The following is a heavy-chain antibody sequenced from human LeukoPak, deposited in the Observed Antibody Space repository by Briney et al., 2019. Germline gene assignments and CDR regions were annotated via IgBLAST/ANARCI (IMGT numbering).Heavy chain of an antibody. J-gene: IGHJ4*02. CDR1: GFTFSSYA. Sequence: GGSLRLSCAAPGFTFSSYAMSWVRQAPGKGLEWVSAMSGSGGSTYYADSVKGRFTISRDNSKNTLYLQMNSLRAEDTAVYYCAKVPYGSGSYEIDYWGQGTLVTVSS. V-gene: IGHV3-23*01. D-gene: IGHD3-10*01. CDR2: MSGSGGST. CDR3: AKVPYGSGSYEIDY.